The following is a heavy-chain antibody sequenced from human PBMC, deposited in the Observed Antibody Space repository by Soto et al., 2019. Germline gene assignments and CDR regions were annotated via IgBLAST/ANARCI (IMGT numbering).Heavy chain of an antibody. J-gene: IGHJ4*02. Sequence: QVQLVQSGAEVKKPGASVKVSCKASGYTFISYGISWVRQAPGQGGEWMGWISGYNGNPKYAQKLQCRVTRTTSTATRTAYMGLSSLGPGDTAVAYWAVDLGAQMVDSGGEGPLGTVSP. CDR1: GYTFISYG. V-gene: IGHV1-18*01. D-gene: IGHD1-26*01. CDR3: AVDLGAQMVDS. CDR2: ISGYNGNP.